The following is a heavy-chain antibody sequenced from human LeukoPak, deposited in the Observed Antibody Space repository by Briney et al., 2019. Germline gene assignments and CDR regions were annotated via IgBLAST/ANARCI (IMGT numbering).Heavy chain of an antibody. D-gene: IGHD7-27*01. CDR3: ARANWGSLAYFDY. V-gene: IGHV3-23*01. Sequence: GGSLRLSCAASGFTFSSYAMSGVRQAPGKGLEWVSAISGSGGSTYYADSVKGRFTISRDNSKNTLYLQMNSLRAEDTAVYYCARANWGSLAYFDYWGQGTLVTVPP. J-gene: IGHJ4*02. CDR2: ISGSGGST. CDR1: GFTFSSYA.